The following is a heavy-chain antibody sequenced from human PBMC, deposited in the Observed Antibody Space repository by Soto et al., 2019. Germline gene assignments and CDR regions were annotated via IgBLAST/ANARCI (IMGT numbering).Heavy chain of an antibody. CDR3: ARDRTFDY. CDR1: GGSISSGGHY. CDR2: IYDSGTT. J-gene: IGHJ4*02. Sequence: PSETLSLTCTVSGGSISSGGHYWGWIRQQPGKGLEWIGYIYDSGTTYYNPSLKSRVSISIDTSKNQFSLKLTSVTAADMAVYYCARDRTFDYWGQGTLVTVSS. V-gene: IGHV4-31*03.